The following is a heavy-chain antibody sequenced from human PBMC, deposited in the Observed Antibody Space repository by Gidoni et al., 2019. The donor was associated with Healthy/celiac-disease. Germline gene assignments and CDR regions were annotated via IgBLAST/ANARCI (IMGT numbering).Heavy chain of an antibody. CDR2: IYPGESDT. CDR1: GYSFTSYW. V-gene: IGHV5-51*01. CDR3: ASTYYYDSSGYPFDY. J-gene: IGHJ4*02. D-gene: IGHD3-22*01. Sequence: EVQLVQSGAEVKKPGESLKISCKGSGYSFTSYWIGGVRQMPGKGLEWMGIIYPGESDTRYSPSFQGQVTISADKSISTAYLQWSSLKASDTAMYYCASTYYYDSSGYPFDYWGQGTLVTVSS.